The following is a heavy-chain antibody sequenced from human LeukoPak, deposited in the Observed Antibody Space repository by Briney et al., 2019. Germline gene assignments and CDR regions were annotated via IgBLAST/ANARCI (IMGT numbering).Heavy chain of an antibody. CDR3: VRGRSNYDFWSGYYGGDY. CDR1: GGSFSGYY. Sequence: SETLSLTCAVYGGSFSGYYWSWIRQPPGKGLEWIGEINHSGSTNYNPSLKSRVTISVDTSKNQFSLKLSSVTAADTAVYYCVRGRSNYDFWSGYYGGDYWGQGTLVTVSS. J-gene: IGHJ4*02. CDR2: INHSGST. V-gene: IGHV4-34*01. D-gene: IGHD3-3*01.